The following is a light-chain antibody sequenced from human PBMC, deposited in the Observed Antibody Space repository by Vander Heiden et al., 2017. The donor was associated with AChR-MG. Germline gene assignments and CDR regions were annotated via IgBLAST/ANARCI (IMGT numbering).Light chain of an antibody. J-gene: IGLJ1*01. Sequence: QSALTHTTFVPRSPRPTFNISSTVTSSDVGGNNYVTWYQHHPGKAHRLMIYEVSNRPTEVSNRFSGCGSGNTATLTISERKVEDEADYYCSTHTSSISLVFGTGTKVTVL. CDR3: STHTSSISLV. V-gene: IGLV2-14*01. CDR2: EVS. CDR1: SSDVGGNNY.